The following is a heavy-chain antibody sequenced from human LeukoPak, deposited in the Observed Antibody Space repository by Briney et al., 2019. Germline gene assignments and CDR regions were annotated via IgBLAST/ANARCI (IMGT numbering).Heavy chain of an antibody. Sequence: GGSLRLSCAASGFTFSSYGMSWVRQAPGKGLEWVSVIYSGGSTYYADSVKGRFTISRDNSKNTLYLQMNSLRAEDTAVYYCARDPGVSYGDYVDYWGQGTLVTVSS. V-gene: IGHV3-66*01. CDR1: GFTFSSYG. D-gene: IGHD4-17*01. J-gene: IGHJ4*02. CDR2: IYSGGST. CDR3: ARDPGVSYGDYVDY.